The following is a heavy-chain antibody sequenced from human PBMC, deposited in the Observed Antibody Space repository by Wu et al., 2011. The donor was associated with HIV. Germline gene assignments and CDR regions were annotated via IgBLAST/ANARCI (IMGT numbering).Heavy chain of an antibody. Sequence: QVQLVQSGGEVKKPGASVKVSCKASGYNLNNYGLSWVRQAPGQGLEWMGWISAHKGDTNYAQKFQGRVTVTTDTSTSTVYMEVRSLRSDDTAVYYCARRPPRQPLHFDYWGQGTLVTVVL. CDR2: ISAHKGDT. J-gene: IGHJ4*02. CDR1: GYNLNNYG. CDR3: ARRPPRQPLHFDY. V-gene: IGHV1-18*01.